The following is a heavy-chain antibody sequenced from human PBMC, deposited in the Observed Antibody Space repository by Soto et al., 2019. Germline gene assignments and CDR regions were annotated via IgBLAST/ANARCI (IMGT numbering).Heavy chain of an antibody. CDR1: GGAISSGGYS. J-gene: IGHJ4*02. Sequence: QLQLQESGSGLVKPSQTLSLTCAVSGGAISSGGYSWSWIRQPPGKGLEWIGYIYHSGSTYYNPSLKSRVTISVDSSKNQFSLKLSSVTAADTAVYYCARGDSSGFSLYFDYWGQGTLVTVSS. CDR3: ARGDSSGFSLYFDY. D-gene: IGHD3-22*01. CDR2: IYHSGST. V-gene: IGHV4-30-2*01.